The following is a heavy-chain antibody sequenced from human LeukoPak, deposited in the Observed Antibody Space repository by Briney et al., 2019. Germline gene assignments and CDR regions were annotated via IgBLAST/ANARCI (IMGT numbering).Heavy chain of an antibody. D-gene: IGHD6-13*01. CDR2: IKQDGSEK. V-gene: IGHV3-7*01. J-gene: IGHJ4*02. Sequence: GGSLRLSCAASGFTFNNYWMTWVRQAPGKGLQWVANIKQDGSEKYYVDSVKGRITISRDNAKNSLHLQMDSLRAEDTAVYYCAKRFRGSSGLYYFDYWGQGTLVTVSS. CDR3: AKRFRGSSGLYYFDY. CDR1: GFTFNNYW.